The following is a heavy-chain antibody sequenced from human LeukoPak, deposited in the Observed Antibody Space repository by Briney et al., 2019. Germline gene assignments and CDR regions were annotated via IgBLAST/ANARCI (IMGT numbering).Heavy chain of an antibody. CDR1: AGSINSGDYY. CDR2: LYSPGTN. Sequence: SETLSLTCTVSAGSINSGDYYWSWIRQPAGKGLEWIGRLYSPGTNYNYNPSLKSRVTISIDTSKNQFSVKLTSVTAADTAVYYCARGIGTSYDSSRDAFDIWGQGTVVTVSS. J-gene: IGHJ3*02. CDR3: ARGIGTSYDSSRDAFDI. V-gene: IGHV4-61*02. D-gene: IGHD3-22*01.